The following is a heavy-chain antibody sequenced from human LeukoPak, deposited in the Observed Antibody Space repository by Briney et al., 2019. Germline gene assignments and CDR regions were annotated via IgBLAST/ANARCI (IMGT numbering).Heavy chain of an antibody. J-gene: IGHJ4*02. CDR1: GFTFSSHW. V-gene: IGHV3-7*05. Sequence: GGSLRLSCAASGFTFSSHWMNWVRQAPGKGLEWVADIKQDGSEKYYVDSVRGRFTIPRDNAKNSLYLQMNSLRAEDTAVYYCARDKMVGATNFDYWGQGTLVTVSS. CDR2: IKQDGSEK. CDR3: ARDKMVGATNFDY. D-gene: IGHD1-26*01.